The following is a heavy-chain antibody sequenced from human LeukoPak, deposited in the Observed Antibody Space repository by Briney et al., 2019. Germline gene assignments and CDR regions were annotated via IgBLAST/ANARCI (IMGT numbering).Heavy chain of an antibody. CDR1: GGSISSSSYY. V-gene: IGHV4-39*01. CDR2: IDYSGST. Sequence: SETLPLTCTVSGGSISSSSYYWGWIRQPPGTGLEWLGSIDYSGSTYYNPSLKSRVTISVDTSKNQFSLKLSSVTAADTAVYYCASPKPDYDLLTGYYKREYFQHWGQGTLVTVSS. CDR3: ASPKPDYDLLTGYYKREYFQH. D-gene: IGHD3-9*01. J-gene: IGHJ1*01.